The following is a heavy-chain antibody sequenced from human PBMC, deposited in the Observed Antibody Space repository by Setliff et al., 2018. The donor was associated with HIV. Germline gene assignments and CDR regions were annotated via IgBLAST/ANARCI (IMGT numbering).Heavy chain of an antibody. CDR1: GYTFTGHY. CDR3: AKDWGSRLSYSFYYMDV. Sequence: SCKASGYTFTGHYLHWVRQAPGKGLEWVALISYDGTYKYYAESVKGRFTISRDNSRNTLYLQMNSLRTEDTAVYYCAKDWGSRLSYSFYYMDVWGKGTTVTVSS. D-gene: IGHD3-16*01. J-gene: IGHJ6*03. CDR2: ISYDGTYK. V-gene: IGHV3-30*04.